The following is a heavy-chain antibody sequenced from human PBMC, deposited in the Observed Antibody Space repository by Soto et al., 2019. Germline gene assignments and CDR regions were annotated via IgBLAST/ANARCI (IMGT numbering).Heavy chain of an antibody. V-gene: IGHV4-59*08. J-gene: IGHJ6*02. CDR2: IYYSGST. CDR3: ARHVPYCSDTSHCAYGMDV. Sequence: QVQLQESGPGLVKPSETLSLTCTVSGGSISSYYWSWIRQPPGKGLEWIGYIYYSGSTNYNPSLQSRVTISVETSKNQFSLKLSSVTAADTAVYYCARHVPYCSDTSHCAYGMDVWGQGTTVTVSS. D-gene: IGHD2-2*01. CDR1: GGSISSYY.